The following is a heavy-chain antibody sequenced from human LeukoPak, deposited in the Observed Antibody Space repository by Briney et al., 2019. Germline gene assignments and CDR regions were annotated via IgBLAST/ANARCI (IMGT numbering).Heavy chain of an antibody. CDR3: ARGRVSSSTWYSTYYYYFYMDV. J-gene: IGHJ6*03. D-gene: IGHD1-1*01. Sequence: SETLSLTCTVSGGSISSYYWSWIRQPAGKGLEWIGYVDHTGSTNFNPSLNGRVSISRDTTKNLFSLRLRSVTAADTAVYFCARGRVSSSTWYSTYYYYFYMDVWGKGTTVTVSS. CDR2: VDHTGST. V-gene: IGHV4-59*01. CDR1: GGSISSYY.